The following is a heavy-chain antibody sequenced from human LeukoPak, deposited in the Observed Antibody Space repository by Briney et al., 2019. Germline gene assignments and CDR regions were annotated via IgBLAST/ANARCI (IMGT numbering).Heavy chain of an antibody. CDR1: GYSISSGYY. CDR2: IYHSGST. CDR3: ARRGSSSSEDY. Sequence: PSETLSVTCAVSGYSISSGYYWGWIRQPPGKGLEWIGSIYHSGSTYYNPSLESRVTISVDTSKNQFSLKLSSVTAADTAVYYCARRGSSSSEDYWGQGTLVTVSS. J-gene: IGHJ4*02. D-gene: IGHD6-6*01. V-gene: IGHV4-38-2*01.